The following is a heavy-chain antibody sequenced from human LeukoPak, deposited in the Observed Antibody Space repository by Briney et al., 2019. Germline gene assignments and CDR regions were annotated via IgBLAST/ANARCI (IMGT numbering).Heavy chain of an antibody. CDR2: INPNSGGT. D-gene: IGHD3-22*01. Sequence: ASVKVSCTTSGYTFTGYYMHWVRQAPGQGLEWTGWINPNSGGTNYAQRFQGRVTMTRDTSISTAYMELSRLRSDDSAVYYCARYFYDSSGSSSDAYDIWGQGTMVTVSS. J-gene: IGHJ3*02. CDR3: ARYFYDSSGSSSDAYDI. CDR1: GYTFTGYY. V-gene: IGHV1-2*02.